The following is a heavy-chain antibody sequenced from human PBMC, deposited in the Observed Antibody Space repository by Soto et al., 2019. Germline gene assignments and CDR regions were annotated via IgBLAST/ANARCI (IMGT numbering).Heavy chain of an antibody. V-gene: IGHV1-18*01. CDR3: AREGPYYDFWSGQSGAFDI. CDR2: ISAYNGNT. J-gene: IGHJ3*02. Sequence: AASVKVSCKASGYTFTSYGISWVRQAPGQGLEWMGWISAYNGNTNYAQKLQGRVTMTTDTSTSTAYMELRSLRSDDTAVYYCAREGPYYDFWSGQSGAFDIWGQGTMVT. D-gene: IGHD3-3*01. CDR1: GYTFTSYG.